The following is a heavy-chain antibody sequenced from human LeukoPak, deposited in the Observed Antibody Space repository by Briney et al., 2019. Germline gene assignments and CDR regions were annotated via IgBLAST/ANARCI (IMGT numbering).Heavy chain of an antibody. CDR2: IIPILGIA. Sequence: RASVKVSCKASGGTFSSYAISWVRQAPGQGLEWMGRIIPILGIANYAQKFQGRVTITADKSTSTAYMELRSLRADDTAVYYCARDLGEMATPRYYFDYWGQGTLVTVSS. D-gene: IGHD5-24*01. V-gene: IGHV1-69*04. J-gene: IGHJ4*02. CDR1: GGTFSSYA. CDR3: ARDLGEMATPRYYFDY.